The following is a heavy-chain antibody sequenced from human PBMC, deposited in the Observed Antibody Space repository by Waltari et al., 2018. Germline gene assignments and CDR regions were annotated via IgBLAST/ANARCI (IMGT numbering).Heavy chain of an antibody. V-gene: IGHV1-69*04. D-gene: IGHD6-13*01. Sequence: QVQLVQSGAEVKKPGSSVKVSCKASGGTFSSYAISWVRQAPGQGLEWMGGIIPILGIANYAQKFQGSVTITADESTSTAYMELSSLRSEDTAVYYCARGVSIAAALPLWGQGTLVTVSS. CDR3: ARGVSIAAALPL. CDR1: GGTFSSYA. CDR2: IIPILGIA. J-gene: IGHJ4*02.